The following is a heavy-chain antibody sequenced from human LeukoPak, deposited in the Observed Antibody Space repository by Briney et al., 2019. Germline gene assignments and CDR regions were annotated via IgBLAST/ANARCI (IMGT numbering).Heavy chain of an antibody. Sequence: GGSLRLSCAASGFTFSSYEMNWVRQAPGKGLEWVSLISWDGDSTYYVDSVKGRFTISRDNSKNSLYLQMSSLRTEDTAVYYCARGSQYNILTGFIVGAMDDFDYWGQGTLVTVSS. CDR2: ISWDGDST. V-gene: IGHV3-43*02. J-gene: IGHJ4*02. CDR3: ARGSQYNILTGFIVGAMDDFDY. D-gene: IGHD3-9*01. CDR1: GFTFSSYE.